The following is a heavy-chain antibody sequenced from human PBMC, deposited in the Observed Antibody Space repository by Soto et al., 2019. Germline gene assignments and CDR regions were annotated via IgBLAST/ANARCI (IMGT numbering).Heavy chain of an antibody. Sequence: QVQLQESGPGLVKPSQTLSLTCTVSGGSISSGGYYWSWIRQHPGKGLEWIGYIYYSGSTYYNPSLKSRVTISGDTSKNQFSLKLSSVTAADTAVYYCARDGLRCSSTSCYPTNWFDPWGQGTLVTVSS. CDR3: ARDGLRCSSTSCYPTNWFDP. CDR2: IYYSGST. J-gene: IGHJ5*02. D-gene: IGHD2-2*01. V-gene: IGHV4-31*03. CDR1: GGSISSGGYY.